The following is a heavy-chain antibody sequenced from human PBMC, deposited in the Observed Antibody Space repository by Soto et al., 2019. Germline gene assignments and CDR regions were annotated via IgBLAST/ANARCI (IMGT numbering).Heavy chain of an antibody. Sequence: EVQLVESGGGLVQPGGSLRLSCAASGFTFSPYWMSWVRQAPGKGLEWVAIIKDDGGDELYLEAVRGRFTISRDNAKKSLYLAIDSLRVEDTAVYYCAGGGGWISDTWGQRTLVTVSS. V-gene: IGHV3-7*05. D-gene: IGHD6-19*01. CDR1: GFTFSPYW. J-gene: IGHJ5*02. CDR2: IKDDGGDE. CDR3: AGGGGWISDT.